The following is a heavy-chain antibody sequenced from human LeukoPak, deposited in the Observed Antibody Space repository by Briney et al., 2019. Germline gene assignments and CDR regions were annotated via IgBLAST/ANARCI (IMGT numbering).Heavy chain of an antibody. Sequence: SQTLSLTCTLSGGSISSGGYYCSWIRQHPWKGLEWIGYIYYSGSTYYNPSLKTRVTISVDTSKNKFSLKLSSVTAADKDVYYCERVYCSVYYYYMDVWGKGTTVTVSS. D-gene: IGHD2-15*01. CDR2: IYYSGST. J-gene: IGHJ6*03. V-gene: IGHV4-31*03. CDR3: ERVYCSVYYYYMDV. CDR1: GGSISSGGYY.